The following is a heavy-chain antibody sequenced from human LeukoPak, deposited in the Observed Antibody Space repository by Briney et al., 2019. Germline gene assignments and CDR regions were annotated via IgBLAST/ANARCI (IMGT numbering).Heavy chain of an antibody. CDR1: GFTFDDYA. V-gene: IGHV3-23*01. Sequence: GGSLRLSCAASGFTFDDYAMHWVRQAPGKGLEWVSAISGSGGSTYYADSVKGRFTISRDNSKNTLYLQMNSLRTEDTAVYYCAKQIVVVPAAISGWFDPWGQGTLVTVSS. D-gene: IGHD2-2*02. CDR3: AKQIVVVPAAISGWFDP. CDR2: ISGSGGST. J-gene: IGHJ5*02.